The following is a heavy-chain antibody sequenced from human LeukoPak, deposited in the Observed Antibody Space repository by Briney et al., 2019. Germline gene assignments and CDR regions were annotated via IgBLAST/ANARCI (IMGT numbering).Heavy chain of an antibody. CDR1: GFTFSDYY. Sequence: GGSLRLSCAASGFTFSDYYMTWIRQTPGKGLEWLSYISDSGSTINYADSVKGRLTISRDNAKKSLFLHMNSLRAEDTAVYYCAIYYDSSGSIDHWGQETLVTVSS. J-gene: IGHJ4*02. V-gene: IGHV3-11*01. CDR3: AIYYDSSGSIDH. D-gene: IGHD3-22*01. CDR2: ISDSGSTI.